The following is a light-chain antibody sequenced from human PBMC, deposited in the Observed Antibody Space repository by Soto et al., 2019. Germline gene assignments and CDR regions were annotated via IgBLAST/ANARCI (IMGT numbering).Light chain of an antibody. Sequence: DIQMTQSPSTLSASVGDRVTITCRASQSISSWLAWYRQKPGKAPKLLIYDASSLESGVPSRFSGSGSGTEFTLTISSLKPDDFATYYCQQYQSYSRTFGQGTKVEIK. V-gene: IGKV1-5*01. J-gene: IGKJ1*01. CDR2: DAS. CDR1: QSISSW. CDR3: QQYQSYSRT.